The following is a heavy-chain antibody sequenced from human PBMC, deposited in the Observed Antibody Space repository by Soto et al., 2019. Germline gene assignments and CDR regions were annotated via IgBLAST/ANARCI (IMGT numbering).Heavy chain of an antibody. D-gene: IGHD3-22*01. CDR2: ISTDAMNK. V-gene: IGHV3-30*04. Sequence: QVQLVESGGAVIQPGRSLRLSCAVSGVSLSDSVIHWVRQAPHRGLEWVTLISTDAMNKVYADPVKGRFTISRDTSKKTVHLELEHLRVGGTGVFLRAREGYSSGRAGNMAAWGRGAPGTVSS. CDR1: GVSLSDSV. CDR3: AREGYSSGRAGNMAA. J-gene: IGHJ6*01.